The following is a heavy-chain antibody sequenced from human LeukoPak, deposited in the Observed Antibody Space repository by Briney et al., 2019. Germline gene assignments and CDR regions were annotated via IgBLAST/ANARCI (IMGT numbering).Heavy chain of an antibody. CDR2: INAGNGKT. Sequence: ASVKVSCKASQYTFTDYAVHWVRQAPGQRLEWMGWINAGNGKTKYSQSFQGRVTITRDTSATTAYMELSSLTSEDTAVYYCAREAMYSYGNNFDYWGQGTLVTVSS. J-gene: IGHJ4*02. CDR3: AREAMYSYGNNFDY. CDR1: QYTFTDYA. V-gene: IGHV1-3*01. D-gene: IGHD5-18*01.